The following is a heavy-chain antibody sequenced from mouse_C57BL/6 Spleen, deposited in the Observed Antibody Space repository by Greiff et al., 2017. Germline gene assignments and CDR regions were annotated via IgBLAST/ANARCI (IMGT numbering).Heavy chain of an antibody. CDR1: GYTFTSYW. CDR3: ARSGRSGDYFDY. Sequence: QVQLQQPGAELVRPGSSVKLSCKASGYTFTSYWMDWVKQRPGQGLEWIGNIYPSDSETHYNQKFKDKATLTVDKSSSTAYMQLSSLTSEDSAVYYCARSGRSGDYFDYWGQGTTLTVSS. V-gene: IGHV1-61*01. CDR2: IYPSDSET. D-gene: IGHD3-2*02. J-gene: IGHJ2*01.